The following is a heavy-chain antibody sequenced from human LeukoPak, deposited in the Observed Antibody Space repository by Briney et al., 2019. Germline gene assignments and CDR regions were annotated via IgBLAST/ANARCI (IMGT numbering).Heavy chain of an antibody. CDR3: AREDGRWELHY. CDR1: GFTFSSYA. V-gene: IGHV3-64*01. J-gene: IGHJ4*02. CDR2: ISSNGGGT. D-gene: IGHD1-26*01. Sequence: PGGSLRLSCAASGFTFSSYAMHWVRQAPGKGLEYVSAISSNGGGTYYANSVKGRFTISRDNSKNTLYLQMGSLRVEDRAVYYCAREDGRWELHYWGQGTLVTVSS.